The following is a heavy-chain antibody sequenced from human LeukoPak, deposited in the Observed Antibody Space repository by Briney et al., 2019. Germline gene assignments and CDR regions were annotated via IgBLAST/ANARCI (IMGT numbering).Heavy chain of an antibody. J-gene: IGHJ4*02. Sequence: SETLSLTCTVSGGSISSSSYYWGWIRQPPGKGLEWIGSMYHSGSTYYNPSLKSRVTISVDTSKNQFSLKLRSVTAADTAVFYCARVRVDGYNFDYWGQGTLVTVSS. CDR1: GGSISSSSYY. D-gene: IGHD5-24*01. CDR3: ARVRVDGYNFDY. CDR2: MYHSGST. V-gene: IGHV4-39*07.